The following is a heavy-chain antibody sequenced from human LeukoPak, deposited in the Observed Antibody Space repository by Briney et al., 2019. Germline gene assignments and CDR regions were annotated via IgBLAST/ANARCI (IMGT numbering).Heavy chain of an antibody. J-gene: IGHJ5*02. D-gene: IGHD3-16*01. CDR2: MNPNSGNT. V-gene: IGHV1-8*02. Sequence: ASVKVSCKASGYTFTGYYMHWVRQATGQGLEWMGWMNPNSGNTGYAQKFQGRVTMTRNTSISTAYMELSSLRSEDTAVYYCARGPYVDWFDPWGQGTLVTVSS. CDR3: ARGPYVDWFDP. CDR1: GYTFTGYY.